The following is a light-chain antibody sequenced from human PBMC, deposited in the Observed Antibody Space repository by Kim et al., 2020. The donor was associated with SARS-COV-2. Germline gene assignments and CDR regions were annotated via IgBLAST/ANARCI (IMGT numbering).Light chain of an antibody. Sequence: QSVLTQPPSVSAAPGQKVTISCSGSSSNIGNNYVSWYQQLPGTAPKLLIYDSNKRPSGIPDRFSGSKSGTSATLGITGLQTGDEVDYYCGTWDSSLSAGVFGGGTQLTVL. CDR1: SSNIGNNY. J-gene: IGLJ3*02. CDR2: DSN. V-gene: IGLV1-51*01. CDR3: GTWDSSLSAGV.